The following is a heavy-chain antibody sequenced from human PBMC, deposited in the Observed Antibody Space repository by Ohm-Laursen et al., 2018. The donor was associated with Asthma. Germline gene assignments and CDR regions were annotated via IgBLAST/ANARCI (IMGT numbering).Heavy chain of an antibody. D-gene: IGHD3-22*01. Sequence: SDTLSLTCTVSGGSIGSDDYYWSWIRKPPGKGLEWIGYIYKSGTTYYNSSLKSRVIISIDTSRNKFSLTLRSVTAADTAVYYCARVLDDSTGYGFDFWGQGTLVPVSS. CDR2: IYKSGTT. CDR1: GGSIGSDDYY. CDR3: ARVLDDSTGYGFDF. V-gene: IGHV4-30-4*02. J-gene: IGHJ4*02.